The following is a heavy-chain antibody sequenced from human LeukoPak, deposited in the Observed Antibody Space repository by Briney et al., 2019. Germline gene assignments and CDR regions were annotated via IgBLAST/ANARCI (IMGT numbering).Heavy chain of an antibody. D-gene: IGHD7-27*01. Sequence: PGGSLRLSCSASGFTFSRYGMHWVRQAPGKGLEYVSAIASNGDSTYYADSVKGRFTISRDNAKNTLYLQMSSLRPDDTAVYYCARDGENHYYDYWGQGTLVTVST. CDR1: GFTFSRYG. CDR3: ARDGENHYYDY. J-gene: IGHJ4*02. V-gene: IGHV3-64D*09. CDR2: IASNGDST.